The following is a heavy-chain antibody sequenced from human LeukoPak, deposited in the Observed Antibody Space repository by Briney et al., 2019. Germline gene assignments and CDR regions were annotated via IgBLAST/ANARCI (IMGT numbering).Heavy chain of an antibody. D-gene: IGHD3-22*01. V-gene: IGHV3-33*01. Sequence: PGRSLRLSCAASGFTFSSYGMHWVRQAPGNRLEWVAVIWYDGSNKYYADSVKGRFTISRDNSKNTLYLQMNSLRAEDTAVYYCARPSSGYYYGAFDIWGQGTMVTVSS. CDR2: IWYDGSNK. CDR1: GFTFSSYG. J-gene: IGHJ3*02. CDR3: ARPSSGYYYGAFDI.